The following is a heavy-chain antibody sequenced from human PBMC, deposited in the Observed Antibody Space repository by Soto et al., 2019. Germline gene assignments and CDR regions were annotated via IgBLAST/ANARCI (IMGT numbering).Heavy chain of an antibody. V-gene: IGHV5-51*01. CDR1: GYSFTSYW. D-gene: IGHD6-13*01. CDR3: ARLAQQRYYHYGMDV. CDR2: IYPGDSDT. J-gene: IGHJ6*02. Sequence: PGESLKISCKGSGYSFTSYWIGWVRQMPGKGLEWMGIIYPGDSDTRYSPSFQGQVTISADKSISTAYLQWSSLKASDTAMYYCARLAQQRYYHYGMDVWGQGTTVTVSS.